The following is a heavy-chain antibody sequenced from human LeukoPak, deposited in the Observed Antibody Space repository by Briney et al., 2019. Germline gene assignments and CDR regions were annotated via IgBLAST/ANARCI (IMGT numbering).Heavy chain of an antibody. D-gene: IGHD3-3*01. CDR3: ARANYYDFWSGYYTGIEIDY. J-gene: IGHJ4*02. CDR1: GYTLTSYG. V-gene: IGHV1-18*01. CDR2: ISAYNGNT. Sequence: GASVKVSCKASGYTLTSYGISWVRQAPGQGLEWMGWISAYNGNTNYAQKLQGRVTMTTDTSTSTAYMELRSLRSDDTAVYYCARANYYDFWSGYYTGIEIDYWGQGTLVTVSS.